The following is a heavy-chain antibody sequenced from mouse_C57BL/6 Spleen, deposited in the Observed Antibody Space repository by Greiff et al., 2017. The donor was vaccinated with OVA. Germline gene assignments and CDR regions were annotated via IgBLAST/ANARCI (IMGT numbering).Heavy chain of an antibody. CDR3: ALDYDRAMDY. Sequence: VQLQQSGPELVKPGASVKISCKASGYAFSSSWMNWVKQRPGTGLEWIGRIYPGDGDTNYNGKFKGKATLTADKSSSAAYMQLSSLTSEDSAVYFCALDYDRAMDYWGQGTSVTVSS. J-gene: IGHJ4*01. V-gene: IGHV1-82*01. CDR2: IYPGDGDT. D-gene: IGHD2-4*01. CDR1: GYAFSSSW.